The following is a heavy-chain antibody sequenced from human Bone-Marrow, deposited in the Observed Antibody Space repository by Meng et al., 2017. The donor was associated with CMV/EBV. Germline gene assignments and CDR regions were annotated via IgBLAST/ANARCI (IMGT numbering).Heavy chain of an antibody. J-gene: IGHJ3*02. D-gene: IGHD3-3*01. CDR2: FDPEDGET. CDR1: GGTFSSYT. CDR3: ATARLPKTFGVVYDAFDI. V-gene: IGHV1-24*01. Sequence: ASVKVSCKASGGTFSSYTISWVRQAPGKGLEWMGGFDPEDGETIYAQKFQGRVTMTEDTSTDTAYMELSSLRSEDTAVYYCATARLPKTFGVVYDAFDIWGQGTMVTVSS.